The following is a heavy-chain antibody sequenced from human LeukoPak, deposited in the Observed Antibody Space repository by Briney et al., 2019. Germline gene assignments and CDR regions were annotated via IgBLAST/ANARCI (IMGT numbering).Heavy chain of an antibody. V-gene: IGHV3-30*02. D-gene: IGHD6-19*01. CDR1: GFTFSSYG. CDR2: IRYDGSNK. Sequence: GGSLRLSCAASGFTFSSYGMHWVRQAPGKGLEWVAFIRYDGSNKYYADSVKGRFTISRDNSKHTLYLQMNSLRAEDTAVYYCAKISRIAVACTLDYWGQGTLVTVSS. CDR3: AKISRIAVACTLDY. J-gene: IGHJ4*02.